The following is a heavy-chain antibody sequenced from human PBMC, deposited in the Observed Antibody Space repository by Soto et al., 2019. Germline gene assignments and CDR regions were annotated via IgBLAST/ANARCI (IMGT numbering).Heavy chain of an antibody. CDR2: ISGSGGTI. V-gene: IGHV3-48*02. CDR1: GSTFSSYS. D-gene: IGHD6-19*01. Sequence: PGGSLRLSCAAAGSTFSSYSRNWVRQAPGKGLEWVSYISGSGGTIYYADSVKGRFTISRDNAKNSLSVQMNSLRDEDTAVYFCARETGLRSSGWSYYFDFWGQGTRVTVSS. CDR3: ARETGLRSSGWSYYFDF. J-gene: IGHJ4*02.